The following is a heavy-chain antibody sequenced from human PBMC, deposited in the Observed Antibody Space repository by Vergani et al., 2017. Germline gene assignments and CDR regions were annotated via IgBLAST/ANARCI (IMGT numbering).Heavy chain of an antibody. CDR1: GFTFSDYD. Sequence: QVQLVESGGGLVKPGGSLRLSCAASGFTFSDYDMSWIRQAPGKGLEWVSHISSSGSTIYYADSVKGRFTISRDNAKNSLYLQMNSLRAEDTALYYCAKDGGSGWADWYFDLWGRGTLVTVSS. D-gene: IGHD6-19*01. CDR2: ISSSGSTI. V-gene: IGHV3-11*01. J-gene: IGHJ2*01. CDR3: AKDGGSGWADWYFDL.